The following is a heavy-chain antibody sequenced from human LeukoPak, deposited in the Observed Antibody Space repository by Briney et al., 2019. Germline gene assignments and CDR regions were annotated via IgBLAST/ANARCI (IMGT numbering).Heavy chain of an antibody. D-gene: IGHD5-24*01. CDR1: GFTFSNYD. V-gene: IGHV3-21*01. CDR2: ISATTIYT. Sequence: GGSLRLSCTASGFTFSNYDMTWVRQAPGKGLEWVSSISATTIYTFSAASVRGRFTLSRDNVENSLYLQMNNLRDEDTGVYFCAIIGLGRDAYNSFDFWGGETLVSVSS. CDR3: AIIGLGRDAYNSFDF. J-gene: IGHJ4*02.